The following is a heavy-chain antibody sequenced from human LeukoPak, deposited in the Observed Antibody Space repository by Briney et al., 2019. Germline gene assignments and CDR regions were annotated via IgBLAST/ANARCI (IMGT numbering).Heavy chain of an antibody. CDR2: INHSGST. CDR3: ATHPLLDY. CDR1: GGSFSGYY. V-gene: IGHV4-34*01. Sequence: SETLSLTCAVYGGSFSGYYWSWIRQPPGKGLEWIGEINHSGSTYYNPSLKSRVSISVDPSKSQFSLKLTSVTAADTAVYYCATHPLLDYWGQGSLVTVSS. D-gene: IGHD3-16*02. J-gene: IGHJ4*02.